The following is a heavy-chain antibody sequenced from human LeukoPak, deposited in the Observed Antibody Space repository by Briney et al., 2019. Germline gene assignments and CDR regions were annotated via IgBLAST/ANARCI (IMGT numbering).Heavy chain of an antibody. CDR3: AKDPRAMGRYFFDD. CDR2: ISSSGDAT. D-gene: IGHD3-16*01. Sequence: LTGGSLRLSCVGSAFTFNAYVMSWVRQRPGKGPEWVAMISSSGDATDYAESVKDRLSISRDNTKKTLFLQINSPRADDTAIYYCAKDPRAMGRYFFDDWGQGSLVTVSS. V-gene: IGHV3-23*01. J-gene: IGHJ4*01. CDR1: AFTFNAYV.